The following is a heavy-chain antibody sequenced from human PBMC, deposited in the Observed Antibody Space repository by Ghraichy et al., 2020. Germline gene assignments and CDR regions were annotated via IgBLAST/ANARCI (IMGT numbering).Heavy chain of an antibody. CDR3: VKEKEVSGTWATDY. CDR1: GFTFSSYS. CDR2: ITGTGTKT. V-gene: IGHV3-64D*08. J-gene: IGHJ4*02. D-gene: IGHD6-13*01. Sequence: GGSLRLSCSASGFTFSSYSMHWVRQAPGRGLECVSVITGTGTKTYYADSVKGSVTISRDNSKNILYLQVSSLRAEDTAFYYCVKEKEVSGTWATDYLGQGTLLTVSS.